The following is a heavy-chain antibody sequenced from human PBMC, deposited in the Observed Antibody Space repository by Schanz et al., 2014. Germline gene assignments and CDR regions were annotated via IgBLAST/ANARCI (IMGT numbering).Heavy chain of an antibody. D-gene: IGHD6-6*01. CDR2: INGYNGHT. V-gene: IGHV1-18*01. J-gene: IGHJ4*02. CDR3: ARDQSPYTNSSDVRYFDY. Sequence: QAQLVQSGAEVKKPGASVKVSCKASGYTFSSYGITWVRQAPGQGLEWMGWINGYNGHTLYAQKFQGRVTMTTDTSTSTSYMELTSLRFDDTAVYYCARDQSPYTNSSDVRYFDYWGQGSLVTVSS. CDR1: GYTFSSYG.